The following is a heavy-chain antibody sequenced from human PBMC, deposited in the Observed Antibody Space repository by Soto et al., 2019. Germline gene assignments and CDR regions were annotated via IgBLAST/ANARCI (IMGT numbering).Heavy chain of an antibody. V-gene: IGHV6-1*01. CDR2: TYYRSGWYN. J-gene: IGHJ4*02. D-gene: IGHD3-16*01. Sequence: SPTLSLPCAISGDSVSGNSAALNWIRQSPSRGLEWLGSTYYRSGWYNDYAVSVKSRLTVTPDTSKNQFSLHLNSVTPEDTAVYYCGREFPYYVSSDSYLDYWGQGALVTVAS. CDR1: GDSVSGNSAA. CDR3: GREFPYYVSSDSYLDY.